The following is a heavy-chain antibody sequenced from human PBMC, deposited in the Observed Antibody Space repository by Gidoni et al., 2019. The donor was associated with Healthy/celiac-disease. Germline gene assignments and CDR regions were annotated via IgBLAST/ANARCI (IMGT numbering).Heavy chain of an antibody. D-gene: IGHD2-21*01. CDR2: ISGSGGST. J-gene: IGHJ1*01. CDR1: GFTFSSYA. V-gene: IGHV3-23*01. Sequence: EVQLLESGGGLVQPGGSLRRSCAASGFTFSSYAMSWVRQAPGKGLEWVSAISGSGGSTYYADSVKGRFTISRDNSKNTLYLQMNSLRAEDTAVYYCAKGGMGGGDFQHWGQGTLVTVSS. CDR3: AKGGMGGGDFQH.